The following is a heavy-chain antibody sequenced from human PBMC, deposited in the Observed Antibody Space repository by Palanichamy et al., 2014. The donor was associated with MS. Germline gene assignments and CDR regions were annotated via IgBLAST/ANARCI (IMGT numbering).Heavy chain of an antibody. J-gene: IGHJ4*02. CDR3: AREHDSWSGYSFDF. CDR1: DTPSLTML. Sequence: QVQLVQSGAEVKKPGPQXRFPARLLDTPSLTMLSIGCARPPDKGLSGWDGSTLAMATQNIRQKFQSRVTITRDTSADTAYMELSSLRSEDTALYYCAREHDSWSGYSFDFWGQGTLVTASS. D-gene: IGHD3-3*01. CDR2: STLAMAT. V-gene: IGHV1-3*01.